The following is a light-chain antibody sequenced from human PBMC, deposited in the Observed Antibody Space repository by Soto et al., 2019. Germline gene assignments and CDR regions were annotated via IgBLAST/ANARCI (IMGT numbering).Light chain of an antibody. V-gene: IGLV2-14*03. CDR1: SSDVGAFDY. J-gene: IGLJ2*01. CDR2: DVT. Sequence: QSALTQPASVSGSPGQSITISCTGSSSDVGAFDYVSWYQHHPGRAPKLMIFDVTKRPSGVSPRFSGSKSDNTASLTISGLQTEDEAHYYCSSLTAVTTVVFGGGTKVTVL. CDR3: SSLTAVTTVV.